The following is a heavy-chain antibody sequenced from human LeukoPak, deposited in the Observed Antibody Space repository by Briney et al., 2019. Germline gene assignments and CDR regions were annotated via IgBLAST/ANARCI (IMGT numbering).Heavy chain of an antibody. CDR2: ISAYNGNT. V-gene: IGHV1-18*01. D-gene: IGHD5-18*01. Sequence: ASVKVSCKTSGYTFINYGISWVRQAPGQILGWMGWISAYNGNTRYAQKFHGRVTMITDTSTNTVYMELRSLRSDDTDLYYCARQVDTTMALPDYWGQGTLVTVSS. CDR1: GYTFINYG. J-gene: IGHJ4*02. CDR3: ARQVDTTMALPDY.